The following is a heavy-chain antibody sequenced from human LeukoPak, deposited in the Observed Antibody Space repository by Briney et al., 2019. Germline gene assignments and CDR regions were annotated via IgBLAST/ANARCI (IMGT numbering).Heavy chain of an antibody. CDR2: ISYDGSNK. CDR3: ARANEGLPNDYGDYSDY. D-gene: IGHD4-17*01. CDR1: GFIFCTYA. J-gene: IGHJ4*02. Sequence: GRSLRLSCAASGFIFCTYAMLWVRHAPGKGLEWGAVISYDGSNKYYADSVKGRFTISRDNSKNTLYLQMNSLRAEDTAVDYCARANEGLPNDYGDYSDYWGQGTLVTVSS. V-gene: IGHV3-30*03.